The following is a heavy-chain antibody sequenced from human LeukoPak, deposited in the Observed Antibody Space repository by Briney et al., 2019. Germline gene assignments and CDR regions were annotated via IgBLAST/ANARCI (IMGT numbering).Heavy chain of an antibody. CDR3: AKRSLPASYSSSWFDY. Sequence: GGSLRLSCAASGFTFSSYGMHWVRQAPGKGLEWVAVISYDGSNKYYADSVKGRFTISRDNSKNTLYLQMNSLRAEDTAVYYCAKRSLPASYSSSWFDYWGQGTLVTVSS. V-gene: IGHV3-30*18. CDR1: GFTFSSYG. J-gene: IGHJ4*02. CDR2: ISYDGSNK. D-gene: IGHD6-13*01.